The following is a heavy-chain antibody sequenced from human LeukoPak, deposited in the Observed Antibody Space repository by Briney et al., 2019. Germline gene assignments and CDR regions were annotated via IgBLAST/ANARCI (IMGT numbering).Heavy chain of an antibody. CDR1: GYTFTGYY. J-gene: IGHJ4*02. D-gene: IGHD4-17*01. Sequence: ASVKVSCKASGYTFTGYYIHWVRQAPGQGLEWMGRINPNSGGTNYAQKFQGRVTMTRDTSISTAYMELSTLRPDDTAVYYCARAENGDYAFDYWGQGTLVTVSS. V-gene: IGHV1-2*06. CDR2: INPNSGGT. CDR3: ARAENGDYAFDY.